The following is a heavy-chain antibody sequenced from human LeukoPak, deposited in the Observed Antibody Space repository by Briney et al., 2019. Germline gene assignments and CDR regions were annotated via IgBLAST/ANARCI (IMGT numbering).Heavy chain of an antibody. J-gene: IGHJ3*02. CDR2: ISGDGGRT. V-gene: IGHV3-43*02. CDR3: AKDLASVYDAFNI. Sequence: GGSLRLSCAASGFTFSSYWMSWVRQAPGKGLEWVSLISGDGGRTFYADFVKGRFTISRDNSKNSLYLEMNSMRTEDTALYYCAKDLASVYDAFNIWGQGTMVTVSS. CDR1: GFTFSSYW.